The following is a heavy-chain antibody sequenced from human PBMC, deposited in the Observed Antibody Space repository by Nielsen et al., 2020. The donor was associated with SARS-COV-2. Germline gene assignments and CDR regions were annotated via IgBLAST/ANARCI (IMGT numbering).Heavy chain of an antibody. V-gene: IGHV3-9*01. CDR2: ISWNSGSV. J-gene: IGHJ6*02. CDR1: GFTFDDHV. Sequence: SLKISCVASGFTFDDHVMHWVRQPPGEGVQWVGGISWNSGSVSYKEYANGRFTISRDNGRTYLSLQMNSLRPEDTDLYYCVRDVRTAVTVCYDYDMDVWGQGTTVTVSS. D-gene: IGHD4-17*01. CDR3: VRDVRTAVTVCYDYDMDV.